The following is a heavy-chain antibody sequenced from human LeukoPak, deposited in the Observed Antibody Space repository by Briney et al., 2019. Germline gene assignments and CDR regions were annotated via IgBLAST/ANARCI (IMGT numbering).Heavy chain of an antibody. V-gene: IGHV1-46*01. CDR3: ARDRRRSSIDY. CDR2: INPSGGST. Sequence: ASVKVSCKASGGTFSSYTVIWVRQAPGQGLEWMGIINPSGGSTSYAQKFQGRVTMTRDTSTSTVYMELSSLRSEDTAVYYCARDRRRSSIDYWGQGTLVTVSS. D-gene: IGHD6-6*01. CDR1: GGTFSSYT. J-gene: IGHJ4*02.